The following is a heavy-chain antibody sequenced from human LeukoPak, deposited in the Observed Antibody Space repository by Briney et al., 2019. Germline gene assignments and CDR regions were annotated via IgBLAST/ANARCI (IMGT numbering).Heavy chain of an antibody. Sequence: PSETLSLTCTVSGGSMSSYYWNWIRQPPGKGLEWIGHIHYNGNTNYNPSRKSGVTISVDTSKNQFSLKLSSVTAADTAVYYCARGYSSGWYRGWFDPWGQGTLVIVSS. CDR2: IHYNGNT. V-gene: IGHV4-59*01. CDR3: ARGYSSGWYRGWFDP. J-gene: IGHJ5*02. CDR1: GGSMSSYY. D-gene: IGHD6-19*01.